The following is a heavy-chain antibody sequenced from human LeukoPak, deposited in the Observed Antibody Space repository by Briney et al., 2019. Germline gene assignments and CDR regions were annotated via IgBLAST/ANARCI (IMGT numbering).Heavy chain of an antibody. D-gene: IGHD1-26*01. V-gene: IGHV4-59*01. Sequence: SETLSLTCTVSGGSISSYYWSWIRQPPGKGLGWIGYIYYSGSTNYNPSLKSRVTISVDTSKNQFSLKLSSVTAADTAFYYCARYIVSYPHDAFDIWGQGTMVTVSS. J-gene: IGHJ3*02. CDR1: GGSISSYY. CDR2: IYYSGST. CDR3: ARYIVSYPHDAFDI.